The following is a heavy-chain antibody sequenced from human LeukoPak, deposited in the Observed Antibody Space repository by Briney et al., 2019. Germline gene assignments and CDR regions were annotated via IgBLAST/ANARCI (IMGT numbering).Heavy chain of an antibody. D-gene: IGHD4-17*01. CDR1: GFTFSSNG. V-gene: IGHV3-23*01. CDR2: ISGSGGRT. J-gene: IGHJ3*02. CDR3: AADYGDAGAFDI. Sequence: GGSLRLSCAASGFTFSSNGMSWVRQAPGKGLEWVSAISGSGGRTYYADSVKGRFTIYRDNSKNTLYLQMNSLRAEDTAVYYCAADYGDAGAFDIWGQGRMVSVSS.